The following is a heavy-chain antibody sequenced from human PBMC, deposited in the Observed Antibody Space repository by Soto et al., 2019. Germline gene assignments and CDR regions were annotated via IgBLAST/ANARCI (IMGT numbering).Heavy chain of an antibody. CDR1: GLSLVGSY. J-gene: IGHJ4*02. V-gene: IGHV3-53*01. Sequence: GRSLRLSCAAYGLSLVGSYMNWFGQSPQKGLEWISVIYPDDNTYYAESVRGRSTLSKDSSRNTVSLQMNSLRGEDTAVYYCAGLPGVFYYDNGDCDFHDYWAQGTLVPVSS. CDR2: IYPDDNT. D-gene: IGHD2-21*01. CDR3: AGLPGVFYYDNGDCDFHDY.